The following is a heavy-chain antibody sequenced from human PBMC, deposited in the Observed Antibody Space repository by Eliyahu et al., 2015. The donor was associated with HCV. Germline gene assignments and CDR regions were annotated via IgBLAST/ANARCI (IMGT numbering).Heavy chain of an antibody. J-gene: IGHJ6*04. CDR1: GFTFSSYW. CDR2: IKEDGSEK. D-gene: IGHD6-6*01. Sequence: EVHLVESGGGLVQPGGSLRLSCTASGFTFSSYWMTWVRQAPGKGLAWVANIKEDGSEKYYADSVKGRFTISRDNGKNSVFLQMNSLRADDTAVYYCVQLRAVWGKGTTVTVSS. CDR3: VQLRAV. V-gene: IGHV3-7*01.